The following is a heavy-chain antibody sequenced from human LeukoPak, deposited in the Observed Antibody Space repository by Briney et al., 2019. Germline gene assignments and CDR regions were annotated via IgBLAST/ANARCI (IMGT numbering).Heavy chain of an antibody. J-gene: IGHJ3*02. CDR3: ARVLTHYDRSPGAFDI. CDR2: ISYDGSNK. CDR1: GFTFSSYG. V-gene: IGHV3-30*03. D-gene: IGHD3-22*01. Sequence: GGSLRLSCAASGFTFSSYGMHWVRQAPGKGLEWVAVISYDGSNKYYADSVKGRFTISRDNAKNSLYLQMNSLRAEDTAVYYCARVLTHYDRSPGAFDIWGQGTMVTVSS.